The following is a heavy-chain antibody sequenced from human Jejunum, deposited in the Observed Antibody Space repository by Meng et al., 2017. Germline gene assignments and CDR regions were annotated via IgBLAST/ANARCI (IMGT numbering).Heavy chain of an antibody. Sequence: QVQLQESGPGLVKPSQTLSLTCTVSGGSITSSTYYWGWTRQPPGRGLEWIGSIYYSGNTHYSSSLKSRVSISVDTSKNHFSLRLDSLTAADTAVYYCARGGGDSYGTFDSWGRGTLVTVSS. J-gene: IGHJ4*02. CDR1: GGSITSSTYY. CDR3: ARGGGDSYGTFDS. D-gene: IGHD2-21*01. V-gene: IGHV4-39*02. CDR2: IYYSGNT.